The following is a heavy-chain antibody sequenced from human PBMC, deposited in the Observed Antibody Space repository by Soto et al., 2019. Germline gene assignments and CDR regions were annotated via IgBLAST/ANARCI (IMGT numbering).Heavy chain of an antibody. V-gene: IGHV3-23*01. J-gene: IGHJ6*02. D-gene: IGHD3-3*01. CDR3: AKNGDFWSWGMDV. Sequence: GGSLRLSCAASGFTFSTYAMTWVRQAPGKGLEWVSIISSSGDATYYLDSVKGRFTISRDNSRNTLHLQMNSLRAEDAAVYFCAKNGDFWSWGMDVWGQGATVTVSS. CDR1: GFTFSTYA. CDR2: ISSSGDAT.